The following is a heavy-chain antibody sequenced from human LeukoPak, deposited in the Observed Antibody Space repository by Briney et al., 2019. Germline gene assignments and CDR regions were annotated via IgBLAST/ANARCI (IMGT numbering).Heavy chain of an antibody. Sequence: PGRSLRLSCAASGFTFSSYGMHWVRQAPGKGLEWVAVIWYDGSNKYYADSVKGRFTISRDNSKNTLYLQMNSLRAEDTAVYYCARAPGPYDSSGHYFNFEYWGQGTLVTVSS. CDR3: ARAPGPYDSSGHYFNFEY. CDR1: GFTFSSYG. D-gene: IGHD3-22*01. CDR2: IWYDGSNK. V-gene: IGHV3-33*01. J-gene: IGHJ4*02.